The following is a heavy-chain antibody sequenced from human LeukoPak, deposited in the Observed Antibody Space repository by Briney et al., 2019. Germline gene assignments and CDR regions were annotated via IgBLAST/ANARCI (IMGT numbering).Heavy chain of an antibody. J-gene: IGHJ6*02. V-gene: IGHV3-21*01. Sequence: GGSLRLSCAASGFTFSSYSMNWVRQAPGKGLEWVSSISSSSSYIYYADSVKGRFTISRDNAKNSLYLQMNSLRAEDTAVYYCARVGSSRHYYYGMDVWGQGTTVTVSS. CDR3: ARVGSSRHYYYGMDV. D-gene: IGHD6-13*01. CDR2: ISSSSSYI. CDR1: GFTFSSYS.